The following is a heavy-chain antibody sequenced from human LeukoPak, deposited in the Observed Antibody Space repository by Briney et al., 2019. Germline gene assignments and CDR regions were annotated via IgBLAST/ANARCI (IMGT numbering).Heavy chain of an antibody. J-gene: IGHJ6*03. V-gene: IGHV4-34*01. CDR2: INHSGST. D-gene: IGHD6-13*01. Sequence: PSETLSLTCAVYGGSFSGYYWSWIRQPPGKGLEWIGEINHSGSTNYNPSLKSRVTISVDTSKNQFSLKLSSVTAADTAVYYCARGRPSSSWYPYYYYYMDVWGKGTTVTVSS. CDR1: GGSFSGYY. CDR3: ARGRPSSSWYPYYYYYMDV.